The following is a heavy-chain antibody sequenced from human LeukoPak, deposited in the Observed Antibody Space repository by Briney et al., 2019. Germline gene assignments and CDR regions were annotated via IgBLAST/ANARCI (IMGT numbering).Heavy chain of an antibody. Sequence: PSETLSLTCTVSGGSISSRTYYWAWIRQPPGKGLEWIGTIYSSGSTYYNPSLKSRITISVDTSNNRFSLRLTSVTAADTAVYYCARASDYYYYYMDVWGKGTTVTVSS. V-gene: IGHV4-39*02. J-gene: IGHJ6*03. CDR2: IYSSGST. CDR1: GGSISSRTYY. CDR3: ARASDYYYYYMDV.